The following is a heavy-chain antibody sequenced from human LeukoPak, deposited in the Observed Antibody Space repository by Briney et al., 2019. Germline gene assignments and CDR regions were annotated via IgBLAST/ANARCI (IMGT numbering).Heavy chain of an antibody. V-gene: IGHV3-23*01. D-gene: IGHD2-21*01. CDR3: ARDRLPGIAFDY. Sequence: GGSLRLSCAASGFTFSSYAMSWVRQALWKGLEWVSAISGSGGSTYYADSVKGRFTISRDNSKNTLYLQMNSLRAEDTAVYYCARDRLPGIAFDYWGQGTLVTVSS. CDR1: GFTFSSYA. J-gene: IGHJ4*02. CDR2: ISGSGGST.